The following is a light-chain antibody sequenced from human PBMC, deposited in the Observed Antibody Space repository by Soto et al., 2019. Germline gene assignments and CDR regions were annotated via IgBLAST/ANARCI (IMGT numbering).Light chain of an antibody. CDR1: QNIRNY. CDR3: QQGHSTPYT. CDR2: AAS. V-gene: IGKV1-39*01. J-gene: IGKJ2*01. Sequence: DIRMTQSPSSLSASVGDRFTITCRASQNIRNYLNWYQQKPGDAPKLLIYAASTLQGAVPSRFSGSGSGTDFTLTISSLQPEDFATYHCQQGHSTPYTFGQGTRLEI.